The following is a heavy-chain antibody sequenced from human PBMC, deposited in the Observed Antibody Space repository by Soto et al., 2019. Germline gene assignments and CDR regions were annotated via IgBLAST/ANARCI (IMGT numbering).Heavy chain of an antibody. Sequence: QITLKESGPTLVKPTQTLTLTCTFSGFSLSTSGVGVGWIRQPPGKALERLALIYWDDDKRYSPSLKSRLTITKDTSKNQVVLTMTNMDPLDTATYHCAHSGNSGYDSPNWFDPWGQGTLVTVSS. CDR3: AHSGNSGYDSPNWFDP. V-gene: IGHV2-5*02. CDR2: IYWDDDK. D-gene: IGHD5-12*01. J-gene: IGHJ5*02. CDR1: GFSLSTSGVG.